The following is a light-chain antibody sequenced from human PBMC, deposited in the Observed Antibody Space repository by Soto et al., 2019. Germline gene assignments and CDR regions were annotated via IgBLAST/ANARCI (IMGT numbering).Light chain of an antibody. CDR3: QHYNSYSEA. Sequence: DIQMTQSPSTLSGSVGDRVTITCRASQTISSWLAWYQQKPGKAPKLMIYKASTLKSGVPSRFSGSGSGTDVTLTISSLQPDDFATYYCQHYNSYSEAFGQGTKVDLK. CDR1: QTISSW. CDR2: KAS. V-gene: IGKV1-5*03. J-gene: IGKJ1*01.